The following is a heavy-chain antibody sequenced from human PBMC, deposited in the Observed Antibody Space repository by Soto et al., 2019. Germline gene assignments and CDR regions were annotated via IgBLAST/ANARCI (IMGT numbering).Heavy chain of an antibody. CDR2: IYYSGST. CDR1: GGPLSSSSYY. CDR3: ARHRGYYFYYMDV. J-gene: IGHJ6*03. Sequence: QLQLQESGPGLVKPSETLSLTCTVSGGPLSSSSYYWGWIRQPPGKGLEWIGSIYYSGSTYYSPSLKSRLTISVDTSKNHFSLKLSSVTAADTAVYYCARHRGYYFYYMDVWGKGTTVTVSS. V-gene: IGHV4-39*01.